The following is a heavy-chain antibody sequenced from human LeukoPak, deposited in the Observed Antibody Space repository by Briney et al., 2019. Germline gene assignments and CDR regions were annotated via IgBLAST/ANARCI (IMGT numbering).Heavy chain of an antibody. D-gene: IGHD2-8*01. Sequence: GGSLRLSCAASGFTFSSYAMSWVRQAPGKGLEWVSAISGSGGSTYYADFVKGRFTISRDNSKNTLYLQMNSLRAEDTAVYYCAKDNIVLMVYAISFDYWGQGTLVTVSS. CDR3: AKDNIVLMVYAISFDY. J-gene: IGHJ4*02. CDR2: ISGSGGST. V-gene: IGHV3-23*01. CDR1: GFTFSSYA.